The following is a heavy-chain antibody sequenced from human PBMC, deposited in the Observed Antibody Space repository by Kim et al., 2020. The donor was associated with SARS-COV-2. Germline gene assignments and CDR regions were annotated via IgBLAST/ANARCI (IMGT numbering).Heavy chain of an antibody. CDR3: AKDRYYYDSSGYPSYAFDI. J-gene: IGHJ3*02. CDR1: GFTFSSYG. Sequence: GGSLRLSCAASGFTFSSYGMHWVRQAPGKGLEWVAVIWYDGSNKYYADSVKGRFTISRDNSKNTLYLQMNSLRAEDTAVYYCAKDRYYYDSSGYPSYAFDIWGQGTMVTVSS. CDR2: IWYDGSNK. D-gene: IGHD3-22*01. V-gene: IGHV3-33*06.